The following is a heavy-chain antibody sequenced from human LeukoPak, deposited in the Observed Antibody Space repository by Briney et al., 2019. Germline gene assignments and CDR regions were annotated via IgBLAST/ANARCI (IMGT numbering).Heavy chain of an antibody. D-gene: IGHD3-22*01. CDR1: GGSISSGGYY. J-gene: IGHJ3*02. V-gene: IGHV4-31*03. CDR3: ARFRLYDSSGYLTDAFDI. CDR2: IYYSGST. Sequence: SETLSLTCTVSGGSISSGGYYWSWIRQHPGKGLEWIGYIYYSGSTNYNPSLKSRVTISVDTSKNQFSLKLSSVTAADTAVYYCARFRLYDSSGYLTDAFDIWGQGTMVTVSS.